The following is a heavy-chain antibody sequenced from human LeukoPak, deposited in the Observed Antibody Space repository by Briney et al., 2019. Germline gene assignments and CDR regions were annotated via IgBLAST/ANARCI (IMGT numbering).Heavy chain of an antibody. CDR1: GGTFSSYA. V-gene: IGHV1-69*01. CDR3: ARGNPDYSNPYYYYYYMDV. CDR2: IIPIFGTA. J-gene: IGHJ6*03. Sequence: ASVKVSCKASGGTFSSYAISWVRQAPGQGLEWMGGIIPIFGTANYAQKFQGRVTITADESTSTAYMELSSLRPEDTAVYYCARGNPDYSNPYYYYYYMDVWGKGTTVTISS. D-gene: IGHD4-11*01.